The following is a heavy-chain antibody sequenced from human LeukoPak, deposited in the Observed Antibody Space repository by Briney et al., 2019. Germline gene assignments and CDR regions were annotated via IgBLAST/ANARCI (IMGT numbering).Heavy chain of an antibody. D-gene: IGHD6-19*01. Sequence: ASVKVSCKASGGTFISYAISWVRQAPGQGLEWMGRIIPIFGIANYAQKFQGRVTITADKSTSTAYMELSSLRSEDTAVYYCARSDSIAVAGIWGQGTLVTVSS. V-gene: IGHV1-69*04. CDR3: ARSDSIAVAGI. CDR1: GGTFISYA. CDR2: IIPIFGIA. J-gene: IGHJ4*02.